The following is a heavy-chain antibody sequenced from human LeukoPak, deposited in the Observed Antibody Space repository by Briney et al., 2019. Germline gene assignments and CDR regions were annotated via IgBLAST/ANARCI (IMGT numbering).Heavy chain of an antibody. D-gene: IGHD1-26*01. CDR1: GFTVSSNH. V-gene: IGHV3-53*01. CDR2: IYSGGST. Sequence: GGSLRLSCAASGFTVSSNHMSWVRQAPGKGLEWVSVIYSGGSTYYADSVKGRFTISRDNSKNTLYLQMNSLRAEDTAVYYCASGGSYPYYFDYWGQGTLVTVSS. J-gene: IGHJ4*02. CDR3: ASGGSYPYYFDY.